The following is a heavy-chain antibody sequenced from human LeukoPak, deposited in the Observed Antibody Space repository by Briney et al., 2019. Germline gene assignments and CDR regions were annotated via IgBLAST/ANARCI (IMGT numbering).Heavy chain of an antibody. CDR1: GFTFSSYA. J-gene: IGHJ4*02. D-gene: IGHD6-19*01. Sequence: GGSLRLSCAASGFTFSSYAMSWVRQAPGKGLEWVSAISGSGGSTYYADPVKGRFTISRDNSKNTPYLQMNSLRAEDTAVYYCANDPYSSGYDYWGQGTLVTVSS. CDR2: ISGSGGST. V-gene: IGHV3-23*01. CDR3: ANDPYSSGYDY.